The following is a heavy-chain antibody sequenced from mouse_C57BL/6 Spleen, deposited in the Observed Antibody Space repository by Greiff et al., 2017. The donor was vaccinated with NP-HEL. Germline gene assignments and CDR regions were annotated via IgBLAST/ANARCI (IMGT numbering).Heavy chain of an antibody. D-gene: IGHD1-1*01. CDR1: GFSLTSYG. V-gene: IGHV2-2*01. Sequence: QVQLKQSGPGLVQPSQSLSITCTVSGFSLTSYGVHWVRQSPGKGLEWLGVIWSGGSTDYNAAFISRLSISKDNSKSQVFFKMNSLQADDTAIYYCAGYYYGNYAMDYWGQGTSVTVSS. CDR3: AGYYYGNYAMDY. J-gene: IGHJ4*01. CDR2: IWSGGST.